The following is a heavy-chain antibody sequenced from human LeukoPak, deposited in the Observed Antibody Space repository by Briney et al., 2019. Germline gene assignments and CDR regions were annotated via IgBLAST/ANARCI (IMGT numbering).Heavy chain of an antibody. CDR3: ARDRIAAARFDY. J-gene: IGHJ4*02. CDR2: ISHDGSNK. D-gene: IGHD6-13*01. Sequence: PGRSLRLSCAASGFTFSSYAMHWVRQAPGKGLEWVAVISHDGSNKYYADSVKGRFTISRDNSKNTLYLQMNSLRAEDTAVYYCARDRIAAARFDYWGQGTLVTVSS. CDR1: GFTFSSYA. V-gene: IGHV3-30-3*01.